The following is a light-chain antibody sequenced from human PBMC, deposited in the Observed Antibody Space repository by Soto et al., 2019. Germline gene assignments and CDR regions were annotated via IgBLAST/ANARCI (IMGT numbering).Light chain of an antibody. J-gene: IGKJ1*01. CDR1: QSVSSRD. V-gene: IGKV3-20*01. Sequence: EIVLTQSPGTLSLSPGERATLSCWASQSVSSRDLAWYQQKPGQAPRLLIYGASSRATGIPDRFSGSGSGTEFTLTISSLQSEDFAVYHCQQYDSSPRTFGQWTNVDIK. CDR2: GAS. CDR3: QQYDSSPRT.